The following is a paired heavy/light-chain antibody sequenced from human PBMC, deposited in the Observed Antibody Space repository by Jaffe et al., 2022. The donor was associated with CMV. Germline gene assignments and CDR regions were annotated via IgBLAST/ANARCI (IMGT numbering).Heavy chain of an antibody. Sequence: EVQLLESGGGLVQPGGSLRLSCAASGFTLPTYAVAWVRQAPGKGLEWVSSISVGGTTYYADSVKGRFSTSRDSSKNTLYLQMNSLRGEDTATYYCAKDPTYSGYYYGMDVWGQGTTVTVSS. V-gene: IGHV3-23*01. CDR1: GFTLPTYA. D-gene: IGHD2-21*01. CDR2: ISVGGTT. CDR3: AKDPTYSGYYYGMDV. J-gene: IGHJ6*02.
Light chain of an antibody. CDR1: QGISNY. CDR2: GAS. Sequence: DIQMTQSPSSLSASVGDRVTITCRASQGISNYLAWFQQKPGEAPKSLIYGASILQSGVPSKFSGSGFGTDFTLTIRSLQPEDVASYYCQQYNSYPLTFGGGTKVEIK. CDR3: QQYNSYPLT. J-gene: IGKJ4*01. V-gene: IGKV1-16*02.